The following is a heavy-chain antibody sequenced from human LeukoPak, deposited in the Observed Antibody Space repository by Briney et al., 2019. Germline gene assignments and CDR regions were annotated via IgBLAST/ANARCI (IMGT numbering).Heavy chain of an antibody. D-gene: IGHD5-24*01. J-gene: IGHJ3*02. CDR1: GFTFSSYW. CDR3: ARVPQWLDAFDI. CDR2: INSDVSST. V-gene: IGHV3-74*01. Sequence: GGSLRLSCAASGFTFSSYWMHWVRQAPGKGLVWVSRINSDVSSTSYADSVKGRFTISRDNAKNTLYLQMNSLRAEDTAVYYCARVPQWLDAFDIWGQGTMVTVSS.